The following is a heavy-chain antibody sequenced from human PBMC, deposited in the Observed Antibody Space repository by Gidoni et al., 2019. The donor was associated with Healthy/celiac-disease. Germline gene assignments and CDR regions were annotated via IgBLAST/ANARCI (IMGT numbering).Heavy chain of an antibody. CDR3: ARGGSGSYSVFDY. J-gene: IGHJ4*02. V-gene: IGHV1-3*01. CDR1: GYTFTSYA. D-gene: IGHD3-10*01. Sequence: QVQLVQSGAEVKKPGASVKVSCKASGYTFTSYAMHWVRQAPGQRLEWMGWINGGNGNTKYSQKFQGRVTMTRDTSASTADMELSSLRSEDTAVYYCARGGSGSYSVFDYWGQGTLVTVSS. CDR2: INGGNGNT.